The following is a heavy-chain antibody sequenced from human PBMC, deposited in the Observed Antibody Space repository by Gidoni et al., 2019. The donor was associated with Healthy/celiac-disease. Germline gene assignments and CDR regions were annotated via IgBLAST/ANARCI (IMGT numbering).Heavy chain of an antibody. Sequence: QVQLVESGGGVVQPGRALRLSCAASGFLLSRYGMHWVRQAPGKGLEWVAVISHDGSNKYYTDSVKGRFTISRDNSKNTLYLQMNSLRAEDTAVYYCARTPNAPIAVAGALDSWGQGTLVTVSS. V-gene: IGHV3-30-3*01. CDR3: ARTPNAPIAVAGALDS. CDR1: GFLLSRYG. D-gene: IGHD6-19*01. J-gene: IGHJ4*02. CDR2: ISHDGSNK.